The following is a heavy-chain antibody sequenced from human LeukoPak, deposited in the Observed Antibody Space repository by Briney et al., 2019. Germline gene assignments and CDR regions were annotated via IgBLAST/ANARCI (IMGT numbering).Heavy chain of an antibody. V-gene: IGHV4-34*01. CDR3: ARSVEGYCRGGSCYFYSYYMDV. J-gene: IGHJ6*03. CDR2: INHSGST. CDR1: GGSFSGYY. D-gene: IGHD2-15*01. Sequence: SETLSLTCAVYGGSFSGYYWSWIRRPPGKGLEWIGEINHSGSTNYNPSLKSRVTISVDTSKNQFSLKLSSVTAADTAVYYCARSVEGYCRGGSCYFYSYYMDVWGKGTTVTVSS.